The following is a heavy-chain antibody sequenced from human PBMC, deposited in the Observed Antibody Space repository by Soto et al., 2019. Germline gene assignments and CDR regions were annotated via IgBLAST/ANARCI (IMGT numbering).Heavy chain of an antibody. J-gene: IGHJ3*02. CDR3: ARDRAYPDAFDI. CDR1: GFTFSDYY. Sequence: QVQLVESGGGLVKPGGSLRLSCAASGFTFSDYYMSWIRQAPGKGLEWVSYISHGSTTIYYTDSVKGRFIISRDNAKNSLYLQMNSLRAEDTAVYYCARDRAYPDAFDIWGQGTMVTVSS. V-gene: IGHV3-11*01. CDR2: ISHGSTTI.